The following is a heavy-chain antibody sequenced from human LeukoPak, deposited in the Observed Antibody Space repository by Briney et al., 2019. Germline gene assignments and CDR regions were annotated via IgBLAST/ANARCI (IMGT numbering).Heavy chain of an antibody. CDR3: ARHFTIFGVVGGMDV. CDR2: IYYSGST. Sequence: TSETLSLTCTVSGGSVSSGSYYWSWIRQPPGKGLEWIGSIYYSGSTYYNPSLKSRVTISVDTSKNQFSLKLSSVTAADTAVYYCARHFTIFGVVGGMDVWGQGTTVTVSS. CDR1: GGSVSSGSYY. J-gene: IGHJ6*02. D-gene: IGHD3-3*01. V-gene: IGHV4-39*01.